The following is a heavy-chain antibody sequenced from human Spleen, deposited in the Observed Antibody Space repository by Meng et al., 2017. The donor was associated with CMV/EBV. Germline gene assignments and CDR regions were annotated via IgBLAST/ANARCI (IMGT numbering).Heavy chain of an antibody. Sequence: ASVKVSCKASGYTFTNYGIGWVRQAPGQGLEWMGWISAYNGNTKSEQKLQGRVTMTTDTSTSTAYMELRSVGTDDTAVYYCARGGGTYCSGGTCYPSLASDFDYWGQGTLVTVSS. CDR2: ISAYNGNT. V-gene: IGHV1-18*01. CDR1: GYTFTNYG. CDR3: ARGGGTYCSGGTCYPSLASDFDY. D-gene: IGHD2-15*01. J-gene: IGHJ4*02.